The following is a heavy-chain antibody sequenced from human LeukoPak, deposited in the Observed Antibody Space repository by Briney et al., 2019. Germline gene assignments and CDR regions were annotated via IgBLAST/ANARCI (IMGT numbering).Heavy chain of an antibody. CDR1: GYTFTGYY. CDR2: INPNSGGT. Sequence: ASVKVSCKASGYTFTGYYMHWVRQAPGQGLEWMGWINPNSGGTNYAQKFQGRVTMTRDTSISTAYMELSRLRSDDTAVYYCGRSYYYGSGTTDPWGQGTLVTVSS. V-gene: IGHV1-2*02. J-gene: IGHJ5*02. CDR3: GRSYYYGSGTTDP. D-gene: IGHD3-10*01.